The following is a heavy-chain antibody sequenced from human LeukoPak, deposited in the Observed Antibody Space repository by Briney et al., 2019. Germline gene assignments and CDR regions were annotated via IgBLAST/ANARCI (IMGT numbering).Heavy chain of an antibody. CDR3: IKDMGFDLLKDAFDV. V-gene: IGHV3-9*01. CDR1: GFSLDDYA. D-gene: IGHD1-26*01. CDR2: ISWDSGNM. J-gene: IGHJ3*01. Sequence: PGGSLRLSCAGAGFSLDDYAMHWVRQPPGKGLEWVSSISWDSGNMAYADSVKGRFTISRDNAKNPLFLQMNSLRAEDTALYYCIKDMGFDLLKDAFDVWGQGTMVTVSS.